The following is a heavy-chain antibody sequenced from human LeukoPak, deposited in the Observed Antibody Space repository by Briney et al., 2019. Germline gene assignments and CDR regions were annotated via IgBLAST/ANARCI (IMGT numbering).Heavy chain of an antibody. J-gene: IGHJ4*02. D-gene: IGHD3-9*01. CDR2: ITTYNGYT. CDR3: ARLSRDYYIFDY. CDR1: GYTFTNYG. Sequence: ASVKVTCKASGYTFTNYGITWMRQAPGQGLEWMGWITTYNGYTNYAQKFQGRVTRTTDTSTSTAYMELRSLRSDDAAVYYCARLSRDYYIFDYWGQGDLFTVSS. V-gene: IGHV1-18*01.